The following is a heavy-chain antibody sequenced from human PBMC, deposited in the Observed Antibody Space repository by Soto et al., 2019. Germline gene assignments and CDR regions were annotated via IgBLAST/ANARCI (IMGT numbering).Heavy chain of an antibody. Sequence: TLSLTCTVSGDSISSGNKYWSWIRQAPGKGLEWIGYIFSSGTTYYNPSLKSRLTMSLDTSQNQFSLRLASVTDADSAVYYCARVPSPFDYYYAMDVWGQGTTVTVSS. CDR2: IFSSGTT. D-gene: IGHD3-16*01. CDR3: ARVPSPFDYYYAMDV. V-gene: IGHV4-30-4*01. J-gene: IGHJ6*02. CDR1: GDSISSGNKY.